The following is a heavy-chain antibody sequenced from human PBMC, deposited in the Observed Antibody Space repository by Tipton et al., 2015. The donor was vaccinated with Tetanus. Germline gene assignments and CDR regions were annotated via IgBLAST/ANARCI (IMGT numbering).Heavy chain of an antibody. J-gene: IGHJ6*02. Sequence: TLSLTCTVSGGSISSYYWSWIRQPAGKGLEWIGRIYTSGSTNYNPSLKSRVTMSVDTSKNQFSRKLSSVTAADTVVYYCAREGDTAMVMDYYYYGMDVWGQGTTVTVSS. D-gene: IGHD5-18*01. V-gene: IGHV4-4*07. CDR3: AREGDTAMVMDYYYYGMDV. CDR1: GGSISSYY. CDR2: IYTSGST.